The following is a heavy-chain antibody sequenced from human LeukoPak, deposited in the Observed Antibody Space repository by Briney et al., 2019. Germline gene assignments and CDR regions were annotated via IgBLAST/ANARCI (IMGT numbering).Heavy chain of an antibody. CDR1: GGSLSTYY. CDR3: ARDRPLYGMDV. J-gene: IGHJ6*02. D-gene: IGHD6-6*01. Sequence: SETLSLTCTVSGGSLSTYYWSWIRQPPGKGLEWIGNIDYSGSTNYNPSLRSRVTISEDTSKNQFSLKLTSVIAADTAVYYCARDRPLYGMDVWGQGTTVTVSS. CDR2: IDYSGST. V-gene: IGHV4-59*01.